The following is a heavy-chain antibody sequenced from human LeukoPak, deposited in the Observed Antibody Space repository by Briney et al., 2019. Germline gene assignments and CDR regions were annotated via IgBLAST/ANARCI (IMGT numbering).Heavy chain of an antibody. CDR2: ISSSSSYI. D-gene: IGHD3-10*01. V-gene: IGHV3-21*01. J-gene: IGHJ4*02. CDR1: GFTFSSYI. Sequence: GGSLTLSCAASGFTFSSYIMNWVRQAPGKXLEWVSSISSSSSYIYYADSVKGRFTISRDNDKNSLYLQMNSLRAEDTAVYYCAREDYGSGSYYKTPFDYWGQGTLVTVSS. CDR3: AREDYGSGSYYKTPFDY.